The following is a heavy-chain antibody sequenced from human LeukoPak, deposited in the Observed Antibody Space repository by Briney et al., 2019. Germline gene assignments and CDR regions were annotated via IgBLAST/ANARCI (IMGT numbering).Heavy chain of an antibody. D-gene: IGHD3-10*01. CDR3: ARAEGSGSGAYTLDY. CDR2: INHSGST. V-gene: IGHV4-34*01. Sequence: SETLSLTCAVYGASFSGYYWIWIRQPPGRGLEWIGEINHSGSTNYNPSLKSRVTISVDTSKNQFSLKLTSVTAADTAVYYCARAEGSGSGAYTLDYWGQGILVTVSS. CDR1: GASFSGYY. J-gene: IGHJ4*02.